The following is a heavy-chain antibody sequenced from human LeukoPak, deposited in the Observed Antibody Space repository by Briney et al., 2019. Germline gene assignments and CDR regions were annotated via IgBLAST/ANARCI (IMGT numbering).Heavy chain of an antibody. CDR3: AKAGDGYSYAEWDY. V-gene: IGHV3-33*06. CDR2: IWYDGSNK. CDR1: GFTFSSYG. J-gene: IGHJ4*02. D-gene: IGHD5-18*01. Sequence: GGSLRLSCAASGFTFSSYGMHWVRQAPGKGLEWVAVIWYDGSNKYYADSVKGRFTISRDNSKNTLYLQMNSLRAEDTAVYYCAKAGDGYSYAEWDYWGQGTLVIVSS.